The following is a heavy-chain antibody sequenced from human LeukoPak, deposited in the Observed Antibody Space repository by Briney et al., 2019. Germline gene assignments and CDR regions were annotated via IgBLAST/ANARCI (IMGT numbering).Heavy chain of an antibody. D-gene: IGHD3-3*01. CDR2: IYYSGST. V-gene: IGHV4-30-4*07. Sequence: SETLSLTCAVSGGSISSGGYCWSWIRQPPGKGLGWVGYIYYSGSTYYNPSLKSGVTISVATSKNQFSLKLSSVTAADTAVYYCVGFWSGYFDYWGQGTLVTVSS. CDR3: VGFWSGYFDY. CDR1: GGSISSGGYC. J-gene: IGHJ4*02.